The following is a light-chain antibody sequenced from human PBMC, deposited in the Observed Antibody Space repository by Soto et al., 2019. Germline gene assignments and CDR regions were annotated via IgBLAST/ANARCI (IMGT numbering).Light chain of an antibody. Sequence: QSVVTQPACVSGSPGQSITISCTGTSSDVGGYDYVSWYQLHPGKAPKLMVFEVSNRPSGVSYRFSGSKSGNTASLTISGLQAEDEADYFCSSYSISTAYLFGTGNKVTVL. CDR1: SSDVGGYDY. CDR3: SSYSISTAYL. V-gene: IGLV2-14*01. J-gene: IGLJ1*01. CDR2: EVS.